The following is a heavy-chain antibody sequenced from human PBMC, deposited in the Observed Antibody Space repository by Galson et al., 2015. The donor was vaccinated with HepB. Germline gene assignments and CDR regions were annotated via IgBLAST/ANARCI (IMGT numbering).Heavy chain of an antibody. D-gene: IGHD6-19*01. Sequence: SLRLSCAASGFTFSTYSMNWVRQAPGKGLEWVSHISSSSSVIKYADSVKGRFTISRDNVKNSVFLQMNSLRDEDTAVYYCARDPSSGWIPFDYWGQGTLVTVSS. CDR1: GFTFSTYS. V-gene: IGHV3-48*02. J-gene: IGHJ4*02. CDR3: ARDPSSGWIPFDY. CDR2: ISSSSSVI.